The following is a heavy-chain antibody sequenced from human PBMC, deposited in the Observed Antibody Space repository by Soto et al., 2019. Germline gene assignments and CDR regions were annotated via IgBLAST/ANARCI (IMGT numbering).Heavy chain of an antibody. D-gene: IGHD2-2*01. CDR3: ARVVPAAPDY. V-gene: IGHV3-21*01. J-gene: IGHJ4*02. Sequence: EVQLVESGGGLVKPGGSLRLSCAASGFTFSSYSMNWVRQAPRKGLEWVSSISSSSSYIYYADSVKGRFTISRDNAKNSLYLQMNSLRAEDTAVYYFARVVPAAPDYWGQGTLVTVSS. CDR1: GFTFSSYS. CDR2: ISSSSSYI.